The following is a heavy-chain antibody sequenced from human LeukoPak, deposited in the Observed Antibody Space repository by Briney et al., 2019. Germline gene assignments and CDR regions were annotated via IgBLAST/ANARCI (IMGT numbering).Heavy chain of an antibody. V-gene: IGHV3-74*01. CDR3: ARDRVAVAKYYFDY. Sequence: GGSLRLSCAASGFTFSSYWMHWVREAPGEGVVWVSRINSGGSSTSYADSVKGRFTISRDNAKNTLYLQMNSLRAEDTAVYYCARDRVAVAKYYFDYWGQGSLVTVSS. D-gene: IGHD6-19*01. J-gene: IGHJ4*02. CDR2: INSGGSST. CDR1: GFTFSSYW.